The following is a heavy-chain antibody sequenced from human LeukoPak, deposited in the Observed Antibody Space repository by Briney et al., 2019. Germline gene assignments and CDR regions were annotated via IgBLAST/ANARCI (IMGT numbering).Heavy chain of an antibody. CDR1: GGTFSSYA. D-gene: IGHD2-2*01. V-gene: IGHV1-69*05. J-gene: IGHJ4*02. CDR3: ARGVIVVVPATTYYFDY. CDR2: IIPIFGTA. Sequence: SVKVSCKASGGTFSSYAISWVRQAPGQGLEWMGGIIPIFGTANYAQKFQGRVTITTDESTSTAYMELSSLRSEDTAVYYCARGVIVVVPATTYYFDYWGQGTLVTVSS.